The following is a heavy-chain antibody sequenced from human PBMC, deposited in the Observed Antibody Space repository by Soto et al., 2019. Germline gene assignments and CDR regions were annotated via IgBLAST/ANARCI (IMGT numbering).Heavy chain of an antibody. V-gene: IGHV4-59*01. Sequence: SETLSLTCTVSGGSMSPYYWSWIRQAPGVGLEWIAYVYYSGYTHYNPSLKSRVTISVDTSKNQLSLKLTSVNTADTAIYYCTRGGDPYKTGHWGQGTLVTVSS. CDR2: VYYSGYT. D-gene: IGHD2-21*01. CDR3: TRGGDPYKTGH. J-gene: IGHJ4*02. CDR1: GGSMSPYY.